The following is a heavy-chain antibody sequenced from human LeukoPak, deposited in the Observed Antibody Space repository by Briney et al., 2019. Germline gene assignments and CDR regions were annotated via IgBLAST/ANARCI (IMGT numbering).Heavy chain of an antibody. CDR3: AKGEYYFDY. CDR1: GFTFSSYW. CDR2: IASDGSST. J-gene: IGHJ4*02. V-gene: IGHV3-74*01. D-gene: IGHD3-16*01. Sequence: GGSLRLSCAASGFTFSSYWMNWVRQAPGKGLVWVSRIASDGSSTSYADSVKGRFTISRDNAKNTLYLQMNSLRAEDTAVYYCAKGEYYFDYWGQGTLVTVSS.